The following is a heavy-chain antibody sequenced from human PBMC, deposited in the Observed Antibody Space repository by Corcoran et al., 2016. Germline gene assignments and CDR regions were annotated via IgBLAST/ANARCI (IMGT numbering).Heavy chain of an antibody. CDR2: ISWDGGST. CDR3: AKESETRLGIGLFDY. J-gene: IGHJ4*02. D-gene: IGHD7-27*01. V-gene: IGHV3-43*01. CDR1: GFTFDDYT. Sequence: EVQLVESGGVVVQPGGSLRLSCAASGFTFDDYTMHWVRQAPGKGLEWVSLISWDGGSTYYADSVKGRFTISRDNSKNSLYLQMNSLRTEDTALYYCAKESETRLGIGLFDYWGQGTLVTVSS.